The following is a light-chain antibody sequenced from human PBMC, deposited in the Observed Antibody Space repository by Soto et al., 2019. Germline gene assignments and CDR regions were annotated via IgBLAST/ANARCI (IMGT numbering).Light chain of an antibody. J-gene: IGLJ2*01. CDR3: AAWDDSLTGVF. CDR1: TSNIGFNY. V-gene: IGLV1-47*01. Sequence: QSVLTQPPSASGTSGQRVTISCSGSTSNIGFNYVFWYQHLPGTAPKLLIYRDNQRPSGVPDRFSGSKSGTSASLAISGLRYEDEADYYCAAWDDSLTGVFFGGGTKLTVL. CDR2: RDN.